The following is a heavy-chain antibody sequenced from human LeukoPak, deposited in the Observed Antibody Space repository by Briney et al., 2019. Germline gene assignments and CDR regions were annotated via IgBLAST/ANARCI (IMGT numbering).Heavy chain of an antibody. Sequence: ASVKVSCKASGYTFTGYYMHWVRQAPGQGLEWMGWINPNSGGTNYAQKFRGRVTMTRDTSISTAYMELSRLRSDDTAVYYCARPDIVATYFDYWGQGTLVTVSS. CDR1: GYTFTGYY. J-gene: IGHJ4*02. CDR3: ARPDIVATYFDY. CDR2: INPNSGGT. D-gene: IGHD5-12*01. V-gene: IGHV1-2*02.